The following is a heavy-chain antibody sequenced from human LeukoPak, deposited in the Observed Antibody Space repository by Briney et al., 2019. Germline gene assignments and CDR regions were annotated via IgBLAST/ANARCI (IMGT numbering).Heavy chain of an antibody. V-gene: IGHV6-1*01. Sequence: SQTLSLTCAISGDSVSSNSAAWNWIRQSPSRGLEWLGRTCYRSKWSNDYASSVKSRITFNPDTSKNRFSLQLSSVTPEDTAVYYCARGRWDSSSSPSHYYYYMDVWGKGTTVTVSS. D-gene: IGHD6-6*01. CDR1: GDSVSSNSAA. CDR2: TCYRSKWSN. CDR3: ARGRWDSSSSPSHYYYYMDV. J-gene: IGHJ6*03.